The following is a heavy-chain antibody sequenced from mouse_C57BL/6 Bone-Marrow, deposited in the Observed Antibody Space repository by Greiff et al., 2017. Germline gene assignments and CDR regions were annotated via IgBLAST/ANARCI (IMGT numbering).Heavy chain of an antibody. V-gene: IGHV1-69*01. CDR3: AREGITTVVAHFDY. CDR1: GYTFTSYW. CDR2: IDPSDSYT. D-gene: IGHD1-1*01. Sequence: VQLQQPGAELVMPGASVKLSCKASGYTFTSYWMHWVKQRPGQGLEWIGEIDPSDSYTNYNQKFKGKSTLTVDKSYSTAYMQLSSLTSEDSAVYYCAREGITTVVAHFDYWGQGTTLTVSS. J-gene: IGHJ2*01.